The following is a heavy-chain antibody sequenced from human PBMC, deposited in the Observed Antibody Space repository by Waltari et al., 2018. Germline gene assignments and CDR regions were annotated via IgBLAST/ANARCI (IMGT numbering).Heavy chain of an antibody. CDR2: SYSGGST. Sequence: EVQLVETGGGLIQPGGSLRLSCAASGFTVSSNYMSWVRQAPGKGLEWVSVSYSGGSTYYADSVKGRFTISRDNSKNTLYLQMNSLRAEDTAVYYCARDRPTDAFDIWGQGTMVTVSS. CDR1: GFTVSSNY. V-gene: IGHV3-53*02. J-gene: IGHJ3*02. CDR3: ARDRPTDAFDI.